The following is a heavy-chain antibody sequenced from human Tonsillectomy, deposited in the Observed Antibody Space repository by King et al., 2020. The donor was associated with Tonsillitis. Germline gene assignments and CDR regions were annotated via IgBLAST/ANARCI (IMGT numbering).Heavy chain of an antibody. Sequence: VQLQESGPGLVKPSQTLSLTCTVSCGSISSGGYYWSWIRQHPGKGLEWIGYIYYSGSTYYNPSLQCLVSLSVDTSKNQLYLKLSSVTAAATAVYSCARGAGDYDILTGYYIHAFDIWGQGTMVTVSS. J-gene: IGHJ3*02. D-gene: IGHD3-9*01. CDR1: CGSISSGGYY. CDR3: ARGAGDYDILTGYYIHAFDI. CDR2: IYYSGST. V-gene: IGHV4-31*01.